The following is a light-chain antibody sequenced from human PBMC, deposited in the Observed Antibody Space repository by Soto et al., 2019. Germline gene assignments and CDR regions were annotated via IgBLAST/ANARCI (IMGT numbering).Light chain of an antibody. CDR2: GNT. CDR1: SSNIGSTYD. CDR3: QSYDDSLSVHYV. V-gene: IGLV1-40*01. Sequence: QSVLTQPPSVSGAPGQRVTISCTGSSSNIGSTYDVQWYQHLPGTAPKLLIHGNTNRPSGVPDRFSGSKSGTSASLAITGLQADDEADYYCQSYDDSLSVHYVFGTGTKVT. J-gene: IGLJ1*01.